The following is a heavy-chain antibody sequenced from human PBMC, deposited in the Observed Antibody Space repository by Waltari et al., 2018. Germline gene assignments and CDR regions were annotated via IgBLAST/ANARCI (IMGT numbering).Heavy chain of an antibody. D-gene: IGHD3-10*01. CDR2: IDSGGST. CDR3: AKTRTGHFDY. V-gene: IGHV3-23*03. Sequence: EVQLLESGGGLVQPGGSLSLSCAASGFPFSSYAMGWVRQAPGKGLEWVSVIDSGGSTYYADSVKGRFTISGDNSKNTLYLQMNSLRAEDTAVYYCAKTRTGHFDYWGQGTLVTVSS. CDR1: GFPFSSYA. J-gene: IGHJ4*02.